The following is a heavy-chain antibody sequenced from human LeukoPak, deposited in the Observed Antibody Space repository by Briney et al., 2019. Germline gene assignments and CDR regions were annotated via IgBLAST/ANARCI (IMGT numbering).Heavy chain of an antibody. V-gene: IGHV1-8*03. Sequence: ASVKVSCKASGYTFTGYYMHWVRQAPGQGLEWMGWMNPNSGNTGYAQKFQGRVTITRNTSISTAYMELSSLRSEDTAVYYCARRIGEYYDFWSGYYHDAFDIWGQGTMVTVSS. CDR2: MNPNSGNT. J-gene: IGHJ3*02. D-gene: IGHD3-3*01. CDR3: ARRIGEYYDFWSGYYHDAFDI. CDR1: GYTFTGYY.